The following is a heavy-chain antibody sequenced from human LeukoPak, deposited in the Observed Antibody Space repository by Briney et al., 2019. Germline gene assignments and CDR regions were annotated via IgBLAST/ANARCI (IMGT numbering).Heavy chain of an antibody. J-gene: IGHJ6*02. CDR2: INHSGST. Sequence: SETLSLTCAVYGGSFSGYYWSRIRQPPGKGLEWIGEINHSGSTNYNPSLKSRVTISVDTSKNQFSLKLSSVTAADTAVYYCARGRRTGSYYYYYGMDVWGQGTTVTVSS. CDR1: GGSFSGYY. D-gene: IGHD1-14*01. CDR3: ARGRRTGSYYYYYGMDV. V-gene: IGHV4-34*01.